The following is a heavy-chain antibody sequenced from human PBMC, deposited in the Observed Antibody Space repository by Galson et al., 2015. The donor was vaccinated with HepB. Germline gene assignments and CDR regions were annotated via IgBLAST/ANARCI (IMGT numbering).Heavy chain of an antibody. CDR2: IIPIFGTA. D-gene: IGHD2-2*01. CDR1: GGTFSSYA. CDR3: ATSAAREYYFDY. Sequence: SVKVSCKASGGTFSSYAISWVRQAPGQGLEWMGGIIPIFGTANYAQKFQGRVTITADESTSTAYMELSSLRSEDTAVYYCATSAAREYYFDYWGQGTLVTVSS. V-gene: IGHV1-69*13. J-gene: IGHJ4*02.